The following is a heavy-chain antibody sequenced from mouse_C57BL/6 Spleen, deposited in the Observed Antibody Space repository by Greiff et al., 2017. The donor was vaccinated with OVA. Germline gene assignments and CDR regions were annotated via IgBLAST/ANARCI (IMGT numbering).Heavy chain of an antibody. D-gene: IGHD2-1*01. Sequence: EVKLQESGEGLVKPGGSLKLSCAASGFTFSSYAMSWVRQTPEKRLEWVAYISSGGDYIYYADTVKGRFTISRDNARNTLYLQMSSLKSEDTAMYYCTRGGDYGNYWYFDVWGTGTTVTVSS. CDR1: GFTFSSYA. J-gene: IGHJ1*03. V-gene: IGHV5-9-1*02. CDR3: TRGGDYGNYWYFDV. CDR2: ISSGGDYI.